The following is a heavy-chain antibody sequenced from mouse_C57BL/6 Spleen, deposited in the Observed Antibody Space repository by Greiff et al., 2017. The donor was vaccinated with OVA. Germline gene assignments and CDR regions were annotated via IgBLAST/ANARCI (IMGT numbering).Heavy chain of an antibody. J-gene: IGHJ1*03. CDR3: ARMDLYGSSWYFDV. D-gene: IGHD1-1*01. Sequence: VKLVESGPGLVAPSQSLSITCTVSGFSLTSYAISWVRQPPGKGLEWLGVIWTGGGTNYNSALKSRLSISKDNSKSQVFLKMNSLQTDDTARYYCARMDLYGSSWYFDVWGTGTTVTVSS. CDR2: IWTGGGT. V-gene: IGHV2-9-1*01. CDR1: GFSLTSYA.